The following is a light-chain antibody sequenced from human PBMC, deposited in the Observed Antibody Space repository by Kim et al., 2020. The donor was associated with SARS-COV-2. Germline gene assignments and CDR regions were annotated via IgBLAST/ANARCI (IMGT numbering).Light chain of an antibody. Sequence: ASGGDRVTITCRASQSISSWLAWYQQKPGKAPKLLIYKASSLESGVPSRFSGSGSGTEFTLTISSLQPDDFATYYCQHYNYYTWTFGQGTKVDIK. CDR3: QHYNYYTWT. CDR1: QSISSW. V-gene: IGKV1-5*03. J-gene: IGKJ1*01. CDR2: KAS.